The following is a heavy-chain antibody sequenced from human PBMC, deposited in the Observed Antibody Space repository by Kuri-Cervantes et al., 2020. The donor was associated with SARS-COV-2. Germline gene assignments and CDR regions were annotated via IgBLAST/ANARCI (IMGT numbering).Heavy chain of an antibody. CDR1: GFTFDDYG. CDR2: INWNGGST. V-gene: IGHV3-20*04. D-gene: IGHD1-26*01. J-gene: IGHJ4*02. Sequence: GGSLRLSCAASGFTFDDYGMSWVRQAPGKGLEWVSGINWNGGSTGYADSVKGRFNISRDNAKNSLYLQMNSLRAEDTAVYYCARDHLLVTADYWGQGTLVTVSS. CDR3: ARDHLLVTADY.